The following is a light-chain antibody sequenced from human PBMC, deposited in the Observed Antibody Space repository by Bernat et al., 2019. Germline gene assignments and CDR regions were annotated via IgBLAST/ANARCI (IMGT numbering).Light chain of an antibody. CDR2: LDD. Sequence: SYDLTQPPSVSVSPGQTASITCSGDKLVHKYASWYQQRAGQSPVVVIYLDDKRPSGIPERFSGSNSGNTATLTISGTQAMDEADYYCQAWDSNTVVFGGGTKLTVL. CDR1: KLVHKY. CDR3: QAWDSNTVV. J-gene: IGLJ2*01. V-gene: IGLV3-1*01.